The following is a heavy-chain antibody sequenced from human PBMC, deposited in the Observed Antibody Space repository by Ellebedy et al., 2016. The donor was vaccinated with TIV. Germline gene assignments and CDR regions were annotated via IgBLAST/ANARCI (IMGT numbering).Heavy chain of an antibody. J-gene: IGHJ5*02. CDR2: IRYDGRDK. CDR1: GFTFNSYG. CDR3: AKVLFAFGEFESPFDP. D-gene: IGHD3-10*01. Sequence: GESLKISCAASGFTFNSYGMHWVRQAPGKGLEWVTFIRYDGRDKYYTDSVKGRFTISRDNSKNTRNLQMSSLRLEDTAVYHCAKVLFAFGEFESPFDPWGQGTLVIVSS. V-gene: IGHV3-30*02.